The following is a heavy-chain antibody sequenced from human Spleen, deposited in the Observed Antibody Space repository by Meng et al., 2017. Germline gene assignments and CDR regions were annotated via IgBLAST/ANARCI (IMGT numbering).Heavy chain of an antibody. CDR3: ASQCRDYGDYGPGRGGDAFDI. J-gene: IGHJ3*02. V-gene: IGHV3-74*01. CDR1: GFTFSSYW. CDR2: INSDGSST. Sequence: GESLKISCAASGFTFSSYWMHWVRQAPGKGLVWVSRINSDGSSTSYADSVKGRFTISRDNAKNTLYLQMNSLRAEDTGVYYCASQCRDYGDYGPGRGGDAFDIWGQGTMVTVSS. D-gene: IGHD4-17*01.